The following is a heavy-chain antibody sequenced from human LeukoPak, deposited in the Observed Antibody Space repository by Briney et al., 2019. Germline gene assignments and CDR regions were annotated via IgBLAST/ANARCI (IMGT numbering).Heavy chain of an antibody. V-gene: IGHV4-34*01. J-gene: IGHJ6*02. CDR3: ARRQTGSRYGMDV. CDR2: INDSGST. CDR1: GGSFSGYY. Sequence: PSETLSLTCAVYGGSFSGYYWKWIRQPPVKGLEWIGEINDSGSTNYNPSLKSRVTISLDTSKNQFSLKVTSVTVADTAVYYCARRQTGSRYGMDVWGQGTTVTVSS. D-gene: IGHD3-9*01.